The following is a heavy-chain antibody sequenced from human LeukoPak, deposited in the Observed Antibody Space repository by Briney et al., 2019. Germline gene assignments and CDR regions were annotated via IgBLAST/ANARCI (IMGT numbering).Heavy chain of an antibody. Sequence: PGGSLRLSCAASGFTFSSYWMSWVRQAPGKELEWVANIKQDGSEKYYVDSVKGRFTISRDNAKNSLYLQMNSLRAEDTAVYYCARGIGYCSGGSCYPFDYWGQGTLVTVSS. D-gene: IGHD2-15*01. CDR1: GFTFSSYW. CDR2: IKQDGSEK. V-gene: IGHV3-7*03. J-gene: IGHJ4*02. CDR3: ARGIGYCSGGSCYPFDY.